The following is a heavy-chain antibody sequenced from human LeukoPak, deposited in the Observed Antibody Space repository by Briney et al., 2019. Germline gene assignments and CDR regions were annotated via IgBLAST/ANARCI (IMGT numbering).Heavy chain of an antibody. CDR3: ARDGIAAAGTQGYYGMDV. CDR2: IWYDGSNK. Sequence: GGSLRLSCAASGFTFSSYGVHWVRQAPGKGLEWVAVIWYDGSNKYYADSVKGRFTISRDNSKNTLYLQMNSLRAEDTAVYYCARDGIAAAGTQGYYGMDVWGKGTTVTVSS. V-gene: IGHV3-33*01. CDR1: GFTFSSYG. D-gene: IGHD6-13*01. J-gene: IGHJ6*04.